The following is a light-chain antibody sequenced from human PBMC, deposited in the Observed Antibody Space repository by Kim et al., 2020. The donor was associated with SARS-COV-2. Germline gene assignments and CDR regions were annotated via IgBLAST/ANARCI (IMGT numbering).Light chain of an antibody. Sequence: SYELTQPLSVSVALGQTARITCGGNNIGSKNVHWYQQKPGQAPVLVIYRDSPERFSGSNSGNTATLTISRAQAGDEADYYCQVWDSSTCLFGGGTKL. J-gene: IGLJ3*02. CDR1: NIGSKN. CDR3: QVWDSSTCL. CDR2: RD. V-gene: IGLV3-9*01.